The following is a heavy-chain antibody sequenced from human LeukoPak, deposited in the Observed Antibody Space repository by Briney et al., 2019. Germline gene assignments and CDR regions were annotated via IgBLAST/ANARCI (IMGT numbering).Heavy chain of an antibody. Sequence: SVKVSCKASGGTLSNYGVSWVRQAPGQGLEWMGGIIPFFNTTHYAQKFRDRVTISADASSSTAHMEVRGLTSEDTAVYYCATDDCLGDSCYIDYWGQGTLITVSS. CDR1: GGTLSNYG. CDR3: ATDDCLGDSCYIDY. J-gene: IGHJ4*02. CDR2: IIPFFNTT. V-gene: IGHV1-69*13. D-gene: IGHD2-21*02.